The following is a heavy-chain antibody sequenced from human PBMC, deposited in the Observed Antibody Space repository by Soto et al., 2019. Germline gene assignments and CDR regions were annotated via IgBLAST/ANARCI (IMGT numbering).Heavy chain of an antibody. CDR1: GHSFTSYW. V-gene: IGHV5-10-1*01. D-gene: IGHD2-8*01. J-gene: IGHJ6*02. CDR3: ARQGSNGAYYYYGMDV. Sequence: PGESLKISCKGSGHSFTSYWISWVRQMPGKGLEWMGRIDPSDSYTNYSPSFQGHVTISADKSISTAYLQWSSLKASDTAMYYCARQGSNGAYYYYGMDVWGQGTTVTVSS. CDR2: IDPSDSYT.